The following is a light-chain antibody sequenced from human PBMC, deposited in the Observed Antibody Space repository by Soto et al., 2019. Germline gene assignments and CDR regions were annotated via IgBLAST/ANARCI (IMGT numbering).Light chain of an antibody. Sequence: EIVMTQSPATLSVSPGERATLSCRASQSVSSNLAWYQQKPGQAPRLLIYGASTRATGIPARFSGSGSGTEFTITIISLQSEDFAVYYCQQYNNWPRGTFGQGTKLEIK. V-gene: IGKV3-15*01. CDR2: GAS. J-gene: IGKJ2*01. CDR1: QSVSSN. CDR3: QQYNNWPRGT.